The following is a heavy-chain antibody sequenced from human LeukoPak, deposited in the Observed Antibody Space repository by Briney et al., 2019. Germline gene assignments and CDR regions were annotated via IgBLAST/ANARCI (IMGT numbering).Heavy chain of an antibody. CDR1: GFTFSAYA. Sequence: GGSLRLSCAASGFTFSAYAMSWVRQAPGKGLEWVSAIGGGPYYLDSVKGRFAISRDYSQNTVYLQMHDLRVDGTAVYYCARELKRERYTIAFDTWGQGALVTVSS. CDR2: IGGGP. D-gene: IGHD1-1*01. V-gene: IGHV3-23*01. CDR3: ARELKRERYTIAFDT. J-gene: IGHJ5*02.